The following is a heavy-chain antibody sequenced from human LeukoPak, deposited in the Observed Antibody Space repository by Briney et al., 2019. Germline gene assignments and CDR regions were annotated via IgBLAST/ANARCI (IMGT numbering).Heavy chain of an antibody. V-gene: IGHV1-69*13. CDR2: IIPTFGTA. J-gene: IGHJ6*02. CDR1: GGTFSSYA. Sequence: SVKVSCKASGGTFSSYAISWVRQAPGQGLEWMGGIIPTFGTANYAQKFQGRVTITADESTSTAYVELSSLRSEDTAVYYCARDRLGYCSSTSCYGGGYYYYYGMDVWGQGTTVTVSS. D-gene: IGHD2-2*01. CDR3: ARDRLGYCSSTSCYGGGYYYYYGMDV.